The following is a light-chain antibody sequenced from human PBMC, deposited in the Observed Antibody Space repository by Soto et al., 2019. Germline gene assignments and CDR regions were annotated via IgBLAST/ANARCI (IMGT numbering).Light chain of an antibody. CDR1: TSDVGGYNY. J-gene: IGLJ1*01. V-gene: IGLV2-8*01. Sequence: QSALTQPPSASGSPGQSVTISCTGTTSDVGGYNYVSWYQQHPGKAPKLMIYEVNKRPSGVPNRFSGSKSGNTASLTVYGLQAEDEAYSYCSSYAGSNNFGVFGTGTKVTVL. CDR2: EVN. CDR3: SSYAGSNNFGV.